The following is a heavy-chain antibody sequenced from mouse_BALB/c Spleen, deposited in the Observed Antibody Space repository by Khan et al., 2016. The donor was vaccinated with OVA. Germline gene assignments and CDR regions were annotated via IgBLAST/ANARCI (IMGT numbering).Heavy chain of an antibody. J-gene: IGHJ3*01. CDR1: GFTFSSFV. Sequence: EVELVESGGGLVEPGGSLKLSCAASGFTFSSFVMSWVRQTTEKRREWGATISRAATYTYYPDSVKGRFTICRDNAKNIRYMQMNRLRWDDKGSYSCSTGNYGCFAFLGPAPLVTFST. CDR3: STGNYGCFAF. V-gene: IGHV5-9-1*01. CDR2: ISRAATYT. D-gene: IGHD2-1*01.